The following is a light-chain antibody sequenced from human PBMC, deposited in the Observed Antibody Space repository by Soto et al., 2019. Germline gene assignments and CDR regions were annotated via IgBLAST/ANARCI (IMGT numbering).Light chain of an antibody. CDR1: SSNIGNNY. Sequence: QAVLTQPPSVSAAPGQRVTISCSGSSSNIGNNYVSWYQHLPGTAPKLLIYENNKRPSGIPDRFSGSKSGTSATLGITGLRTGDEADYYCGTWDSSLSGGLFGGGTKLTVL. V-gene: IGLV1-51*02. J-gene: IGLJ3*02. CDR2: ENN. CDR3: GTWDSSLSGGL.